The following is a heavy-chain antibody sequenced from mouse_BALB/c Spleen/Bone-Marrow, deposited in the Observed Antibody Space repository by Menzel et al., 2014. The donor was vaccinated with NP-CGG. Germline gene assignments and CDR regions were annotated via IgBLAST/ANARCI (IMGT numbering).Heavy chain of an antibody. CDR3: TRGWDGYYFDY. CDR2: IDTSDTYT. D-gene: IGHD4-1*01. V-gene: IGHV1-69*01. J-gene: IGHJ2*01. CDR1: GYTFTDYW. Sequence: QVQLQQSGAELVMPGASVKMSCKASGYTFTDYWMHWVKQRPGQGLEWIGAIDTSDTYTNYNQKFKGEATLTVDESSSTAYMQLSSLTSEDSAVYFCTRGWDGYYFDYWGQGTTLTVSS.